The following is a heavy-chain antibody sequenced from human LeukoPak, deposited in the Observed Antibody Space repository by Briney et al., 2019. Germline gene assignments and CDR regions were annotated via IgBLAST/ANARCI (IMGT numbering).Heavy chain of an antibody. Sequence: GGSLRLSCAASGFTFSSYAMSWVRQAPGKGLEWVSSISSSSSYIYYADSVKGRFTISRDNAKNSLYLQMNSLRAEDTAVYYCAKPQIGHYYDSSGHDYWGQGTLVTVSS. D-gene: IGHD3-22*01. CDR2: ISSSSSYI. V-gene: IGHV3-21*04. J-gene: IGHJ4*02. CDR1: GFTFSSYA. CDR3: AKPQIGHYYDSSGHDY.